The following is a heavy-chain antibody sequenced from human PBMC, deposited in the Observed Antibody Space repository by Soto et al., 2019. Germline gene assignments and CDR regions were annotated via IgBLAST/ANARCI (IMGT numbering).Heavy chain of an antibody. CDR2: ISTNGART. CDR1: GFTFSVYA. V-gene: IGHV3-23*01. Sequence: EVQLLESGGGLVQPGGSLRLSCAASGFTFSVYAMSWVRQAPGKGLEWVSIISTNGARTYYADSVKGQFTISRDNSKNTLDLQLNSLRAEDSALYCCAKRSGIDYYFEYWGQGTPVSVSS. CDR3: AKRSGIDYYFEY. J-gene: IGHJ4*02. D-gene: IGHD3-3*01.